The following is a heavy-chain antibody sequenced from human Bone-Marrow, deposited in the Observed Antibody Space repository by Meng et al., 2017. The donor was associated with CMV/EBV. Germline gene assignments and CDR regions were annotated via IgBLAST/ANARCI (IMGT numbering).Heavy chain of an antibody. J-gene: IGHJ6*02. CDR3: ARMEVVPAAIYYYYGMDV. D-gene: IGHD2-2*01. V-gene: IGHV2-26*01. Sequence: SGPTLVKPTQILTLTCTFSGFSLSTSGVGVGWIRQPPGKALEWLAHIFSNDEKSYSTSLKSRLTIAKDTSKSQVVLTMTNMDPVDTATYYCARMEVVPAAIYYYYGMDVWGQGTTVTVSS. CDR1: GFSLSTSGVG. CDR2: IFSNDEK.